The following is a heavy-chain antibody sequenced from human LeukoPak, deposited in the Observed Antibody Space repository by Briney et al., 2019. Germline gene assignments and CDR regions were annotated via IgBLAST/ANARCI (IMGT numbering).Heavy chain of an antibody. J-gene: IGHJ6*03. CDR1: GGSISSYY. CDR3: ARDYRSVLPRCYYYYYMDV. D-gene: IGHD6-25*01. V-gene: IGHV4-4*07. Sequence: SETLSLTCTVSGGSISSYYWSWIRQPAGKGLEWIGRIYTSGSTNYNPSLKSRVTMSVDTSKNQFSLKLSSVTAADTAVYYCARDYRSVLPRCYYYYYMDVWGKGTTVTVSS. CDR2: IYTSGST.